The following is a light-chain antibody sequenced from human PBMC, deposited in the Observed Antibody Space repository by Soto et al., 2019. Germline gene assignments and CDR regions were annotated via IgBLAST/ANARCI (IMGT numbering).Light chain of an antibody. CDR1: QSVSSN. Sequence: EIVMTQSPATLSVSPGERATLSCRASQSVSSNLAWYQQKPGQAPRLLIYGASGRATGIPARFSGSGSGTEFTLTISSLQSEDFAVYYCQHYNNWPFTFGQGNKLEIK. V-gene: IGKV3-15*01. CDR2: GAS. CDR3: QHYNNWPFT. J-gene: IGKJ2*01.